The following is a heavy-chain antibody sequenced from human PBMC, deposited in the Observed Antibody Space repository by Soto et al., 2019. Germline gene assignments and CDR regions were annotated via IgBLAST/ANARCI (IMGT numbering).Heavy chain of an antibody. D-gene: IGHD4-17*01. J-gene: IGHJ5*02. CDR2: IYYSGST. V-gene: IGHV4-39*01. Sequence: QLQLQESGPGLVKPSETLSLTCTVSGGSISSSSYYWGWIRQPPGKGLAWIGSIYYSGSTYYNPSLKSLVTISVDTSKNQFSLKLSSVTAADTAVYYCSRTETTPRGWFEPWGQGTLVTESS. CDR3: SRTETTPRGWFEP. CDR1: GGSISSSSYY.